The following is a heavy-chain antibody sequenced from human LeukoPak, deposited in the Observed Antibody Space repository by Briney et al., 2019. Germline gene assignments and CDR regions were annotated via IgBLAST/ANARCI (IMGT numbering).Heavy chain of an antibody. Sequence: SETLSLTCTVSGGSISSSSYYWGWIRQPPGKGLEWIGSIYYSGSTYYNPSLKSRVTISVDTSKNQSSLKLSSVTAADTAVYYCARLETGYCSSTSCYTGGHFFDPWGQGTLVTVSS. CDR1: GGSISSSSYY. D-gene: IGHD2-2*02. J-gene: IGHJ5*02. CDR2: IYYSGST. CDR3: ARLETGYCSSTSCYTGGHFFDP. V-gene: IGHV4-39*01.